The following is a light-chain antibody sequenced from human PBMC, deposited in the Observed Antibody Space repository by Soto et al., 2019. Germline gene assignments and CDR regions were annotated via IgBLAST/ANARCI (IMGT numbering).Light chain of an antibody. Sequence: IQMTQSPSSFSASTGDRVTITCRASQGISSYLAWYQQKPGKAPKLLIYAASTLQSGVPSRFSGSGSGTDFTLTISCLQSEDFATYYCQQYYSYPYTFGQGTRLEIK. CDR3: QQYYSYPYT. J-gene: IGKJ5*01. CDR2: AAS. V-gene: IGKV1-8*01. CDR1: QGISSY.